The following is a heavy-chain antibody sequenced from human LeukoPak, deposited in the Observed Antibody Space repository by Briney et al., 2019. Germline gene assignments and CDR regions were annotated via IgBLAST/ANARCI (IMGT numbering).Heavy chain of an antibody. CDR1: GFTFSSYW. D-gene: IGHD5-18*01. J-gene: IGHJ4*02. V-gene: IGHV3-7*01. CDR3: ARDLSGVAGYTYGRGIDY. CDR2: IKKDGSEK. Sequence: GGSLRLSCAASGFTFSSYWMSWVRQAPGKGLEWVANIKKDGSEKYYVDSVKGRFTISRDNAKTSLYLQMSSLRAEDTAVYYCARDLSGVAGYTYGRGIDYWGQGTLVTVSS.